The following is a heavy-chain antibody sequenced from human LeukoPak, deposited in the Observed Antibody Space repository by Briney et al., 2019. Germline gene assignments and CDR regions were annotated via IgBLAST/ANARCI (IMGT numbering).Heavy chain of an antibody. J-gene: IGHJ4*02. Sequence: PGGSLRLSCAASGFTFSEYYMSWIRQAPGKGLEWLSYISNTAGTIYYADSVKGRFTISRDNAKNSLYLHMNSLRDEDTAVYYCARGVGYYYDSSGFYYFDYWGQGTLVTVSS. CDR1: GFTFSEYY. CDR2: ISNTAGTI. D-gene: IGHD3-22*01. CDR3: ARGVGYYYDSSGFYYFDY. V-gene: IGHV3-11*04.